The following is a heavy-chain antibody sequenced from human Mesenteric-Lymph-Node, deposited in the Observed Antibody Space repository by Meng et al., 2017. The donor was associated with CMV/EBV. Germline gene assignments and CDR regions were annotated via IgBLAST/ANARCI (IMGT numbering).Heavy chain of an antibody. V-gene: IGHV3-48*04. CDR1: GFTFSSYG. D-gene: IGHD5-18*01. J-gene: IGHJ4*02. CDR2: IDSTGDSV. Sequence: GGSLRLSCAASGFTFSSYGMHWVRQAPGKGLEWLAYIDSTGDSVYYADSVKGRFTISRDNVKNLLYLQMNNLRSEDTAIYFCATDRMDTSARRGFFDYWGQGTLVTVSS. CDR3: ATDRMDTSARRGFFDY.